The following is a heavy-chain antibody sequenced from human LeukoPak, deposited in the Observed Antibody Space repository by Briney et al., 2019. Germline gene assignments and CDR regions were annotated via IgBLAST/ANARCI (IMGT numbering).Heavy chain of an antibody. Sequence: GSLRLSCAASGFTFSSYEMNWVRQPPGKGLEWIGEINHSGSTNYNPSLKSRVTISVDTSKNQFSLKLNSVTAADTAVYYCARSGGDWVGWFDYWGQGTPVTVSS. D-gene: IGHD2-21*02. J-gene: IGHJ4*02. CDR2: INHSGST. V-gene: IGHV4-34*01. CDR1: GFTFSSYE. CDR3: ARSGGDWVGWFDY.